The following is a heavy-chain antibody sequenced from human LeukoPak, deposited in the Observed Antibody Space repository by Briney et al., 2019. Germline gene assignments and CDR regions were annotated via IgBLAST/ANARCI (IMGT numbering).Heavy chain of an antibody. D-gene: IGHD2-2*01. CDR1: GFTFSSYA. J-gene: IGHJ4*02. CDR2: ISYDGSNY. V-gene: IGHV3-30*04. CDR3: ASGVCSSTSCLIEY. Sequence: GTLRLSCAASGFTFSSYAMHWVRQAPGKGLEWVAVISYDGSNYYYADSVKGRFTISRDNSKNTLYLQMNSLRAEDTAVYYCASGVCSSTSCLIEYWGQGTLVTVSS.